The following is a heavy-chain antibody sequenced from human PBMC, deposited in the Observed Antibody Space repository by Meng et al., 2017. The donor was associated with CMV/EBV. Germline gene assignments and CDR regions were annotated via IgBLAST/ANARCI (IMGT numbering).Heavy chain of an antibody. V-gene: IGHV3-9*01. CDR1: GFTFDDYA. D-gene: IGHD1-26*01. J-gene: IGHJ4*02. Sequence: SLKISCAASGFTFDDYAMHWVRQAPGKGLEWVSGISWNSGSIGYADSVKGRFTISRDNAKNSLYLQMNSLGAEDTALYYCAKGSYHDYWGQGTLVTVSS. CDR3: AKGSYHDY. CDR2: ISWNSGSI.